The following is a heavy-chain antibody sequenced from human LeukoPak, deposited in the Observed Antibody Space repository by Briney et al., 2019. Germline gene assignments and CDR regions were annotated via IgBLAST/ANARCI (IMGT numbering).Heavy chain of an antibody. Sequence: PSETLSLTCTVYAGSISGYYWSWIRQPPGKGLEWIAYIYYSGSTKYNPSLKSRVTISVGTSRDQFSLKLSSVTAADTAVYYCARHGGSSSSRSSFDPWGQGTLVTVSS. CDR3: ARHGGSSSSRSSFDP. D-gene: IGHD1-26*01. CDR2: IYYSGST. V-gene: IGHV4-59*08. CDR1: AGSISGYY. J-gene: IGHJ5*02.